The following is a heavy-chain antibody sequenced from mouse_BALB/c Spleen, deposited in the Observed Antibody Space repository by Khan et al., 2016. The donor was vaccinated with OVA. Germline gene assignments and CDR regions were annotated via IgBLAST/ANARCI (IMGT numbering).Heavy chain of an antibody. Sequence: LEESGPGLVAPSQSLSITCTVSGFSLSNYGVHWVRQPPGKGLEWLGVIWTGGITNYNSALMSRLSISKDNSKSQVFLKMNRLQTDDTAIYYCARSYDYDVGGFAYWGQGTLVTVSA. CDR2: IWTGGIT. V-gene: IGHV2-9*02. D-gene: IGHD2-4*01. CDR3: ARSYDYDVGGFAY. J-gene: IGHJ3*01. CDR1: GFSLSNYG.